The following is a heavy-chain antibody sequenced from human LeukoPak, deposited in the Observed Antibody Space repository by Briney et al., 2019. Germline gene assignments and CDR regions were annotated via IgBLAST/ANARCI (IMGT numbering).Heavy chain of an antibody. CDR3: SRENGAFSPFGY. Sequence: SATLTITCGISGASISNTNLWSWVPHPPGQCLKCTGEISLTGLTHYNPSLESRVTVSLDKSKNQLSPNLTSVTAADTAVYYCSRENGAFSPFGYWGQGTLVTVLS. J-gene: IGHJ4*02. CDR2: ISLTGLT. D-gene: IGHD2-8*01. V-gene: IGHV4-4*02. CDR1: GASISNTNL.